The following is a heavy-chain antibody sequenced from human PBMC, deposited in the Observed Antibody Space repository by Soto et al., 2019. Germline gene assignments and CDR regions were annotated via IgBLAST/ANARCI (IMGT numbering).Heavy chain of an antibody. CDR3: ARDPQVISRYCSGGSCYSPRNWFDP. J-gene: IGHJ5*02. V-gene: IGHV1-46*03. CDR1: GYTFTSYY. Sequence: ASVKVSCKASGYTFTSYYMHWVRQAPGQGLEWMGIINPSGGSTSYAQKFQGRVTMTRDTSTSTVYMELSSLRSEDTAVYYCARDPQVISRYCSGGSCYSPRNWFDPWGQGTLVTVSS. D-gene: IGHD2-15*01. CDR2: INPSGGST.